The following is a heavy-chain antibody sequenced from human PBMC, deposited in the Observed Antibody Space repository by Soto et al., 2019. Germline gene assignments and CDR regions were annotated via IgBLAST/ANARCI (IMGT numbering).Heavy chain of an antibody. CDR1: RRTFRTYP. CDR3: AKDGGPLQFRFLEWFPYGGNYYYYRMDV. J-gene: IGHJ6*02. D-gene: IGHD3-3*01. CDR2: IQYDVINK. Sequence: RRLSYPPSRRTFRTYPTHRVRQAPSKATEWGAAIQYDVINKYDSEHVKGRFTISRDNAKNTLYLQMNRLRAEETAVYYCAKDGGPLQFRFLEWFPYGGNYYYYRMDVWGQAATVTASS. V-gene: IGHV3-30*18.